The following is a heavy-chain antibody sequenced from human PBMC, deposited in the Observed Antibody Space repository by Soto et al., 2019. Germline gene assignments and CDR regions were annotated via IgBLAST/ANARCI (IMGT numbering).Heavy chain of an antibody. D-gene: IGHD6-6*01. V-gene: IGHV1-69*02. CDR2: IIPILGIA. Sequence: QVRLLQSAAEVLRPGSSVKVSCMASGGTFSSYTIRWVRQAPGQGLEWMGRIIPILGIANYTQKVQSRVPMTADKSTSTASMELSSVRSEDTAVYYCASCTSMGMDVWGQGTTVTVSS. J-gene: IGHJ6*02. CDR1: GGTFSSYT. CDR3: ASCTSMGMDV.